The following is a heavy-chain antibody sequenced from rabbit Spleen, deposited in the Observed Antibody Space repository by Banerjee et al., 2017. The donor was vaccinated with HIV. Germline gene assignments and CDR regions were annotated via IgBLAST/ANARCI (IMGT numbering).Heavy chain of an antibody. V-gene: IGHV1S45*01. CDR1: GFSFSSSYW. CDR2: IDPFFGST. D-gene: IGHD1-1*01. J-gene: IGHJ4*01. CDR3: ARDGSSSGYYTFNL. Sequence: QEQLEESGGDLVKPEGSLTLTCTASGFSFSSSYWTCWVRQAPGKGLEWIGYIDPFFGSTYYASWVNGRFTISSHNAQNTLYLQLNSLTAADTATYFCARDGSSSGYYTFNLWGQGTLVTVS.